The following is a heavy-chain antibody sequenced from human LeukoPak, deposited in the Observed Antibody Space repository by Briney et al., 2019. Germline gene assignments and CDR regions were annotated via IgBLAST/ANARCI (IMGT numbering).Heavy chain of an antibody. D-gene: IGHD6-6*01. J-gene: IGHJ6*03. CDR2: ISSRSNYI. CDR1: GFTLSNYS. Sequence: GGSLRLSCAASGFTLSNYSMNWVRQAPGKGLEWVSCISSRSNYIYNADSVKGRFTISRDNAKNSLYLQMNSLRAEDTAVYYCAREGGLGYMDVWGKGTTVTVSS. CDR3: AREGGLGYMDV. V-gene: IGHV3-21*01.